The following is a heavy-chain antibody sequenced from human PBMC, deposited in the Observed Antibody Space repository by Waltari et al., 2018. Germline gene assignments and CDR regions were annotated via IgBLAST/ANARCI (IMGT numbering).Heavy chain of an antibody. CDR3: ARDKEDRVDY. CDR1: DFTFSDYS. Sequence: QVQLVESGGGVVQPGGSLRLSCVASDFTFSDYSIHWVRQAPGQGLEWVSFISSDGDSERYEDSVKGRFAISRDNPGNTVYLQMNDLRAEDTGVYYCARDKEDRVDYWGQGILVSVSS. D-gene: IGHD3-22*01. CDR2: ISSDGDSE. V-gene: IGHV3-30*09. J-gene: IGHJ4*02.